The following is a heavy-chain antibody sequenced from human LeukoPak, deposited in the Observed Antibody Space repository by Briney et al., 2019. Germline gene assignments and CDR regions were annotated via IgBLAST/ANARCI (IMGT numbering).Heavy chain of an antibody. Sequence: SETLSLTCTVSGGSISSYYWSWIRQPPGKGLEWIGYIYYSGSTYYNPSLKSRVTISVDTSKNQFSLKLSSVTAADTAVYYCARATTGEFDYWGQGTLVTVSS. CDR3: ARATTGEFDY. D-gene: IGHD4-17*01. CDR2: IYYSGST. CDR1: GGSISSYY. V-gene: IGHV4-59*01. J-gene: IGHJ4*02.